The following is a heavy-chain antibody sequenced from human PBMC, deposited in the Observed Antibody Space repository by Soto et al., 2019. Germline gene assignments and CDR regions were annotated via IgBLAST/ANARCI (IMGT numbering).Heavy chain of an antibody. Sequence: SETMSLTCAVYGRSFSGYYWSWIRQPPGKGLEWIGEINHSGSINYNPSLKSRVTISVDTSKNQFSLKLSSVTAADTAVYYCARGLGRSSGWYGRGFGMDVWGQGTTVTVSS. CDR1: GRSFSGYY. CDR2: INHSGSI. V-gene: IGHV4-34*01. J-gene: IGHJ6*02. D-gene: IGHD6-19*01. CDR3: ARGLGRSSGWYGRGFGMDV.